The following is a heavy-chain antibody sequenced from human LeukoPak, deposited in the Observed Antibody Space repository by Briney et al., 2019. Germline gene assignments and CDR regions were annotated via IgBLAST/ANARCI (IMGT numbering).Heavy chain of an antibody. CDR3: ARGGKIAGYYYFYMDV. V-gene: IGHV3-7*01. J-gene: IGHJ6*03. CDR1: GFTFSTYW. Sequence: PGGSLRLSCVGSGFTFSTYWMSWVRQAPGKGLEWMAHIKQDGSEKYYVDSVKGRFTISRDNAKNSLFLQVNSLRAEDTAVYYCARGGKIAGYYYFYMDVWGKGTTVIVSS. CDR2: IKQDGSEK. D-gene: IGHD2/OR15-2a*01.